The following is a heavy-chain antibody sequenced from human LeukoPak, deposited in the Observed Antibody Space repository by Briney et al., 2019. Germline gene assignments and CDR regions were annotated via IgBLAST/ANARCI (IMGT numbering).Heavy chain of an antibody. CDR3: ARSSIGYCSSTSCLRDNYYFDY. J-gene: IGHJ4*02. CDR1: GYTFTSYD. Sequence: ASVKVSCKASGYTFTSYDINWVRQATGQGLEWMGGIIPIFGTANYAQKFQGRVTITADESTSTAYMELSSLRSEDTAVYYCARSSIGYCSSTSCLRDNYYFDYWGQGTLVTVSS. D-gene: IGHD2-2*03. CDR2: IIPIFGTA. V-gene: IGHV1-69*13.